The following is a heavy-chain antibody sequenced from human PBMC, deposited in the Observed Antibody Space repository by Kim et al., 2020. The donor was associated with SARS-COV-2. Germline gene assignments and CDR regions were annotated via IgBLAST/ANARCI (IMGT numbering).Heavy chain of an antibody. J-gene: IGHJ4*02. CDR3: ARVGGDSGAYYDF. D-gene: IGHD2-21*01. Sequence: SSADSLQGRFTISRDSSKNTLFLQLHSLRAEDTAVYYCARVGGDSGAYYDFWGQGTLVTVSS. V-gene: IGHV3-23*01.